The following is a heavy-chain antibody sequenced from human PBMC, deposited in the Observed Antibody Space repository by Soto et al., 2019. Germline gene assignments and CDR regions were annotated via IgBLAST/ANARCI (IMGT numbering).Heavy chain of an antibody. D-gene: IGHD2-2*03. CDR3: AKWMDPRSAAKYYFDY. CDR1: GFTFSSYA. Sequence: PGGSLRLSCAASGFTFSSYAMSWVRQAPGKGLEWVSAISGSGGSTYYADSVKGRFTISRDNSKNTLYLQMNSLRAEDTAVYYCAKWMDPRSAAKYYFDYWGQGTLVTVSS. CDR2: ISGSGGST. V-gene: IGHV3-23*01. J-gene: IGHJ4*02.